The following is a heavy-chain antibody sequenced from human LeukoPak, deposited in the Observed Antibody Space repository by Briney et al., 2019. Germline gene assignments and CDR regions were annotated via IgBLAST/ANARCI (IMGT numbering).Heavy chain of an antibody. CDR2: IYHSGST. V-gene: IGHV4-4*02. D-gene: IGHD3-22*01. J-gene: IGHJ4*02. CDR1: GGSISGSNW. CDR3: ARGGRYYYYDSSGYDY. Sequence: SGTLSLTCAVSGGSISGSNWWSWVRQPPGKGLEWIGEIYHSGSTNYNPSLKSRVTISVDTSKNQFSLKLSSVTAADTAVYYCARGGRYYYYDSSGYDYWGQGTLVTVSS.